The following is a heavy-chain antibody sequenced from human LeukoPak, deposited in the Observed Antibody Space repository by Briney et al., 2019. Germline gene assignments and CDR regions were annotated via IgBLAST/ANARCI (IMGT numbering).Heavy chain of an antibody. V-gene: IGHV1-69*01. J-gene: IGHJ6*03. Sequence: SVKVSCKASGGTFSSYAISWVRQAPGQGLEWMGGIIPIFGTANYAQKFQGRVTITADESTSTAYMELSSLRSEDTAVYYCARLVVPAAIPELYYYYYMDVWGKGTTVTVSS. CDR2: IIPIFGTA. D-gene: IGHD2-2*02. CDR1: GGTFSSYA. CDR3: ARLVVPAAIPELYYYYYMDV.